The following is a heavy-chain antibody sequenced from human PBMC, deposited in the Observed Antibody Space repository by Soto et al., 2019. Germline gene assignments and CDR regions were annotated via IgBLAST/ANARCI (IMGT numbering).Heavy chain of an antibody. V-gene: IGHV4-4*02. CDR1: GGSISSSNW. J-gene: IGHJ6*02. CDR2: IYHSGST. Sequence: QVQLQESGPGLVKPSGTLSLTCAVSGGSISSSNWWSWVRQPPGKGLEWIGEIYHSGSTNYNPSLKSRVTMSVHKSKNRCSRKRGSVTAADTAVYYCARVSGSYCYGMDVWGQGTTVTVSS. D-gene: IGHD1-26*01. CDR3: ARVSGSYCYGMDV.